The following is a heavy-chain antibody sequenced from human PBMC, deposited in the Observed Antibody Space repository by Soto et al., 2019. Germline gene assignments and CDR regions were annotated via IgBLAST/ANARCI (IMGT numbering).Heavy chain of an antibody. CDR1: GFTFYNYA. V-gene: IGHV3-23*01. CDR3: AKKGLGSLATYCTTGDCHYAFDV. CDR2: ISGGGDGT. J-gene: IGHJ3*01. Sequence: EVQLLESGCGLVRPGGSLRLSCAASGFTFYNYAMNWVRQAPGKGLEWVSTISGGGDGTYYADSVKGRFTISRDNSRNTVYLQMNSLRAEDTAVYYCAKKGLGSLATYCTTGDCHYAFDVWGQGTLVTDSS. D-gene: IGHD2-8*01.